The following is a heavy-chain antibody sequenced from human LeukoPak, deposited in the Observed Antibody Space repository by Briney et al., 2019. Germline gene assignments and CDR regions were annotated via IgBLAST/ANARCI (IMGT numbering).Heavy chain of an antibody. V-gene: IGHV3-30*02. Sequence: GGSLRLSCAASGFTFSSYGMSWVRQAPGKGLEWVAFIRYDGSNKYYADSVKGRFTISRDNSKNTLYLQMNSLRAEDTAVYYCAKGGSLYALYYFDYWGQGTLVTVSS. J-gene: IGHJ4*02. CDR3: AKGGSLYALYYFDY. CDR2: IRYDGSNK. D-gene: IGHD3-16*01. CDR1: GFTFSSYG.